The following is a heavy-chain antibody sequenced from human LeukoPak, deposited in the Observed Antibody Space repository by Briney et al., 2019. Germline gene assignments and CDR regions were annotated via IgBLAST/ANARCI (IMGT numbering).Heavy chain of an antibody. Sequence: SVKVSCKASGGTFSSYAISWVRQAPGQGLEWMGGIIPIFGTANYAQKFQGRVTITTDESTSTAYMEPSSLRSEDTAVYYCARVNYYYYYMDVWGKGTTVTVSS. CDR3: ARVNYYYYYMDV. CDR2: IIPIFGTA. CDR1: GGTFSSYA. J-gene: IGHJ6*03. V-gene: IGHV1-69*05.